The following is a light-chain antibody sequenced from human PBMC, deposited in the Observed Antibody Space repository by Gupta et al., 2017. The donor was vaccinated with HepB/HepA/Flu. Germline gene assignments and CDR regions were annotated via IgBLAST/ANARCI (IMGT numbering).Light chain of an antibody. CDR1: SSDVGSYNL. J-gene: IGLJ2*01. CDR3: CSYAGSWV. V-gene: IGLV2-23*02. CDR2: EVS. Sequence: QSALTQPASVSGSPGQSITISCTGTSSDVGSYNLVSWYQQPPGKAPKRMIYEVSKRPSGVSNRCSGSKSGNTASLTNSGLQAEDEAEYYCCSYAGSWVFGGGTKLTVL.